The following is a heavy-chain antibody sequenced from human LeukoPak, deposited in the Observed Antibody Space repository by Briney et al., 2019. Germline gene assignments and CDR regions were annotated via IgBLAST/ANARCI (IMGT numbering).Heavy chain of an antibody. V-gene: IGHV3-21*04. CDR2: ISGSGQYI. D-gene: IGHD3-10*01. CDR1: GFTFNSFT. CDR3: ARGGFYASGSYLHYFDY. Sequence: PGGSLRLSCAASGFTFNSFTMNWVRQAPGKGLEWLSSISGSGQYIYYADSVRGRFTISRDNSKNTLYLQMNSLRAEDTAVYYCARGGFYASGSYLHYFDYWGQGTLVTVSS. J-gene: IGHJ4*02.